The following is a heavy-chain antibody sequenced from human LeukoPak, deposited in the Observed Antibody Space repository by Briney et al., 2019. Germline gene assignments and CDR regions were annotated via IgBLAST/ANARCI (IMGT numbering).Heavy chain of an antibody. CDR1: GGSISSYY. J-gene: IGHJ6*02. V-gene: IGHV4-59*08. Sequence: SETLSLTCTVSGGSISSYYWSWIRQPPGKGLEWIGYIYYSGSTNYNPSLKSRVTISVDTSKNQFSLKLSSVTAADTAVYYCARQKEGIFGVVPPDGMDVWGQGTTVTVSS. CDR3: ARQKEGIFGVVPPDGMDV. D-gene: IGHD3-3*01. CDR2: IYYSGST.